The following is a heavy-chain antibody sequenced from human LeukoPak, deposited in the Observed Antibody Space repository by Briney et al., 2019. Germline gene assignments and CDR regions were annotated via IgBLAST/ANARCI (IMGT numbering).Heavy chain of an antibody. D-gene: IGHD3-3*01. CDR2: IKQDGSEK. J-gene: IGHJ6*03. CDR1: GFTFSSYW. Sequence: PGGSLRLSCAASGFTFSSYWMSWVRQAPGKGPEWVANIKQDGSEKYYVDSVKGRFTISRDNAKNSLYLQMNSLRAEDTAVYYCASSRITIFGVVIGPPNYYYYMDVWGKGTTVTVSS. V-gene: IGHV3-7*01. CDR3: ASSRITIFGVVIGPPNYYYYMDV.